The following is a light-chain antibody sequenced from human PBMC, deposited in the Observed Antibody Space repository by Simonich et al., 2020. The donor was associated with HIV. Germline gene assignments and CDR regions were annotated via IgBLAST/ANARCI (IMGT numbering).Light chain of an antibody. J-gene: IGKJ3*01. CDR1: QSVLYSSNNKNN. V-gene: IGKV4-1*01. CDR2: WAS. CDR3: QQYYSSPFT. Sequence: DIVMTQSPDSLAVSLGERATINCKSSQSVLYSSNNKNNLAWDQQKPGQPPKLLVYWASIRESGVPDRFSGSGSGTDFTLTISSLQAEDVAVYYCQQYYSSPFTFGPGTKVDIK.